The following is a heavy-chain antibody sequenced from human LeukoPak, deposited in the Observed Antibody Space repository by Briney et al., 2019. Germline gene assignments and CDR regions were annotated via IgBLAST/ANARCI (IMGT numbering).Heavy chain of an antibody. CDR1: GFTFSNAW. J-gene: IGHJ4*02. D-gene: IGHD3-3*01. V-gene: IGHV3-15*01. CDR2: IKSKTDGGTT. CDR3: TTDIPGLRFLAY. Sequence: GGSLRLSCAASGFTFSNAWMSWVRQAPGKGLEWVGRIKSKTDGGTTDYAAPVKGRFTISRDDSKNTLYLQMNSLKTEDTAVYYCTTDIPGLRFLAYWGQGTLVTVSS.